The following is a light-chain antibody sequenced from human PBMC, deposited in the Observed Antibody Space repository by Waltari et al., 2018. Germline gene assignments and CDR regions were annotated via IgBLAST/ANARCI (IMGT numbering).Light chain of an antibody. V-gene: IGKV3-11*01. Sequence: ELVLTQSPATLYLSPGERATLSCRASQSVGNFLAWYRQKPGQPPRLVIYDVSHRATGTPARFSGSGSGTDFTLTISTLQPEDFAFYFCQQRGNWAPLTFGGGTEVVNK. J-gene: IGKJ4*01. CDR1: QSVGNF. CDR3: QQRGNWAPLT. CDR2: DVS.